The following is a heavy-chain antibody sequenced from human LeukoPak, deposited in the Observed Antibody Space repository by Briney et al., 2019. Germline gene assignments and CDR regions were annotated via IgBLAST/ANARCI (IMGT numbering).Heavy chain of an antibody. D-gene: IGHD2-15*01. CDR2: MNPNSGNT. V-gene: IGHV1-8*03. Sequence: ASAKVSCKASGYTFTSYDINRVRQATGQGLEWMGWMNPNSGNTGYAQKFQGRVTITRNTSISTAYMELSSLRSEDTAVYYCARTSPVLPHYYMDVWGKGTTVTVSS. J-gene: IGHJ6*03. CDR1: GYTFTSYD. CDR3: ARTSPVLPHYYMDV.